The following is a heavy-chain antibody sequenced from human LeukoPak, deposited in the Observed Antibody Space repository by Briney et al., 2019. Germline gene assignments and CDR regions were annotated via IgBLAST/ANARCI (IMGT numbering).Heavy chain of an antibody. CDR3: ARYIMPGPSGWFDP. Sequence: PSETLSLTCTVSGGSISSGGYYWSWIRQHPGKGLEWIGYIYYSGSTYYNPSLKSRVTISVDTSKNQFSLKLSSVTAADTAVYYCARYIMPGPSGWFDPWGQGTLVTVSS. V-gene: IGHV4-31*03. CDR1: GGSISSGGYY. J-gene: IGHJ5*02. D-gene: IGHD2-2*01. CDR2: IYYSGST.